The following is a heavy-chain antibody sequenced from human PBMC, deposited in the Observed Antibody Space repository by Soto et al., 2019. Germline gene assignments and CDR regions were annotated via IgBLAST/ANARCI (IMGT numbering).Heavy chain of an antibody. Sequence: GGSLRLSCAASGFTFSDYYMSWIRQAPGKGLEWVSYISSSSSYTNYADSVKGRFTISRDNAKNSLYLQMNSLRAEDTAVYSCARDRSPDPPPPAFDVWGQGTMVTVSS. CDR1: GFTFSDYY. V-gene: IGHV3-11*06. CDR2: ISSSSSYT. J-gene: IGHJ3*01. CDR3: ARDRSPDPPPPAFDV.